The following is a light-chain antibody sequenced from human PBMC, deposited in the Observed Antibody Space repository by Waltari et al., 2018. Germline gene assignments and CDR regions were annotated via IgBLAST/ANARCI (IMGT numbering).Light chain of an antibody. V-gene: IGLV3-27*01. J-gene: IGLJ2*01. CDR2: KDS. CDR3: YSAADNNVF. CDR1: MLAITY. Sequence: SYELTQPSSVSVSPGQTARITCSGDMLAITYARWFQQKPGQAPILIIHKDSERPSGISERFLGSSSGTPVTLAISGAQPEDEADYYCYSAADNNVFFGGGTKLTVL.